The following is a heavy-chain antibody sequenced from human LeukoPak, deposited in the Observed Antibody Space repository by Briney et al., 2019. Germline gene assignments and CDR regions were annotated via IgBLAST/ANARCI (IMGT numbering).Heavy chain of an antibody. D-gene: IGHD6-6*01. Sequence: SETLSLTCTISDGSISTYYWSWIRQPPGKGLEWIGYVYYSGSADYNPCLRSRVTLSVDTSKNQFSLTLTSVTAADTAMYYCATTTIGSSSSYYFDYWGRGTLVTVSS. CDR2: VYYSGSA. J-gene: IGHJ4*02. CDR1: DGSISTYY. CDR3: ATTTIGSSSSYYFDY. V-gene: IGHV4-59*03.